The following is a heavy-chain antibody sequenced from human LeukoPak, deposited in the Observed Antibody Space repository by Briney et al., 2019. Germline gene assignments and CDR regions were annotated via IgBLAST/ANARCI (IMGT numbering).Heavy chain of an antibody. V-gene: IGHV4-34*01. CDR1: GGSFSGYY. CDR2: INHSGSA. Sequence: PSETLSLTCAVYGGSFSGYYWSWIRQPPGKGLEWIGEINHSGSANYNPSLKSRVTISVDTSKNQFSLKLSSVTAADTAVYYCARIEYGSGSYGMDVWGQETTVTVSS. D-gene: IGHD3-10*01. CDR3: ARIEYGSGSYGMDV. J-gene: IGHJ6*02.